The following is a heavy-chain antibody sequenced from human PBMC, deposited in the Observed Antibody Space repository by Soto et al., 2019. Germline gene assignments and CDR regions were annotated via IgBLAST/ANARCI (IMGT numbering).Heavy chain of an antibody. Sequence: ASVKVSCKASGYPFTSSDINWVRQATEQGLEWMGWMNPNSGNTGYAQKFQGRVTMTRNTSISTAYMELSSLRSEDTAVYYCARARLYSSGWSPDDYWGQGTLVTVSS. V-gene: IGHV1-8*01. CDR3: ARARLYSSGWSPDDY. D-gene: IGHD6-19*01. CDR1: GYPFTSSD. CDR2: MNPNSGNT. J-gene: IGHJ4*02.